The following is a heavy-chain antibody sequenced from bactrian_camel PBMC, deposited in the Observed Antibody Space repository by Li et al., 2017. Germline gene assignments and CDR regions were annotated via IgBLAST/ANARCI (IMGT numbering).Heavy chain of an antibody. CDR2: IGSDGST. Sequence: VQLVESGGGSVQAGGSLQLSCTAKRDTYTTLCMAWFRQAPGKEREGVSFIGSDGSTGYVDSVKGRFTISKDNAKNTLYLLMNSLKPEDTATYYCAARSSTLLNCAYYYGRKDSDYGGQGNQVTV. D-gene: IGHD2*01. J-gene: IGHJ4*01. CDR3: AARSSTLLNCAYYYGRKDSDY. CDR1: RDTYTTLC. V-gene: IGHV3S68*01.